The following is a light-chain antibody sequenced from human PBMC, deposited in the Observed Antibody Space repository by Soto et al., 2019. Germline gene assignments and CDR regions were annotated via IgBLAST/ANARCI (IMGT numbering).Light chain of an antibody. CDR3: GSFTTSRIWV. Sequence: QSALTQPASVSGSPGQSITVSCTGSSSDFGDDKYVSWYQQQPGKGPNLLIYGVNSRPSGISNRFSGSKSGNTASLTISGLQVEDEAEYFCGSFTTSRIWVFGGGTKHTVL. J-gene: IGLJ3*02. CDR1: SSDFGDDKY. V-gene: IGLV2-14*01. CDR2: GVN.